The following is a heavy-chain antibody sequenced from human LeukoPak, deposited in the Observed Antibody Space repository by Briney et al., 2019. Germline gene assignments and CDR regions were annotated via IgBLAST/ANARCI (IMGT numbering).Heavy chain of an antibody. J-gene: IGHJ6*03. D-gene: IGHD5-18*01. CDR3: ARESYSYPYYYYYYMGV. V-gene: IGHV3-21*01. CDR2: ISSSSSYI. Sequence: GGSLRLSCAASGFTFSSYSMNWVRQAPGKGLEWVSSISSSSSYIYYADSVKGRFTISRDNAKNSLYLQMNSLRAEDTAVYYCARESYSYPYYYYYYMGVWGKGTTVTVSS. CDR1: GFTFSSYS.